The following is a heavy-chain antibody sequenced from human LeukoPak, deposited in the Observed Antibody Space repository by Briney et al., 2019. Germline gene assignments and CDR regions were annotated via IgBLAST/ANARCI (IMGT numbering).Heavy chain of an antibody. V-gene: IGHV1-18*01. CDR3: ARGSRDYGDYVDI. CDR2: TTAYNGDT. D-gene: IGHD4-17*01. Sequence: ASVKVSCKASGYTFTNYGISWVRQAPGQGLEWMGWTTAYNGDTRFAQKLQGRVTMTTDIPTSTAYMELRSLRSDDTAVYYCARGSRDYGDYVDIWGQGTMVTVSS. J-gene: IGHJ3*02. CDR1: GYTFTNYG.